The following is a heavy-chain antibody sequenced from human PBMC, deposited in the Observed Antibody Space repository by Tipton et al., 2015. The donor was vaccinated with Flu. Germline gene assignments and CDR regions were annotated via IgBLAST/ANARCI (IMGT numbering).Heavy chain of an antibody. J-gene: IGHJ1*01. CDR3: TRAVGTITTAEYFQH. CDR2: IESKTYGETI. D-gene: IGHD1-26*01. V-gene: IGHV3-49*04. CDR1: GFIFGDYA. Sequence: RSLRLSCSGSGFIFGDYAVTWVRQAPGKGLEWLGFIESKTYGETIEYAASARGRFIISRDDYKSIVYLQMNSLKSEDTAIYYCTRAVGTITTAEYFQHWGQGTLVTVSS.